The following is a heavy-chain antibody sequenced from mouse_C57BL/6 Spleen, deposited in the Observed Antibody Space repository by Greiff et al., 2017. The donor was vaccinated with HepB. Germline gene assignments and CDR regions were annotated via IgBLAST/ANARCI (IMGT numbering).Heavy chain of an antibody. CDR3: ARGGRQLRLRSYFDY. CDR2: INPNNGGT. D-gene: IGHD3-2*02. Sequence: EVQLQQSGPELVKPGASVKISCKASGYTFTDYYMNWVKQSHGKSLEWIGDINPNNGGTSYNQKFKGKATLTVDKSSSTAYMELRSLTSEDSAVYYCARGGRQLRLRSYFDYWGQGTTLTVSS. V-gene: IGHV1-26*01. CDR1: GYTFTDYY. J-gene: IGHJ2*01.